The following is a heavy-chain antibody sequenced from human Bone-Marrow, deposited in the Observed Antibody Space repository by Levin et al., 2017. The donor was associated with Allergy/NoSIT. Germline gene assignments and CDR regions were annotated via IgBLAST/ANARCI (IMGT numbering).Heavy chain of an antibody. D-gene: IGHD2-2*01. Sequence: SETLSLTCAVYGGSFSGYYWSWIRQPPGKGLEWIGEINHSGSTNYNPSLKSRVTISVDTSKNQFSLKLSSVTAADTAVYYCARDGVVVPAAMNYDYYYMDVWGKGTTVTVSS. CDR3: ARDGVVVPAAMNYDYYYMDV. V-gene: IGHV4-34*01. J-gene: IGHJ6*03. CDR1: GGSFSGYY. CDR2: INHSGST.